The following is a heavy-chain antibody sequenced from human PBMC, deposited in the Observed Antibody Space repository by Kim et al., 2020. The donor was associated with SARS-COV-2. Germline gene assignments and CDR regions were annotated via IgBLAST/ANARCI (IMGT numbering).Heavy chain of an antibody. CDR2: ISSSSSTI. J-gene: IGHJ4*02. D-gene: IGHD3-3*01. CDR3: ARTKQRFLEWLLDFDY. Sequence: GGSLRLSCAASGFTFSSYSMNWVRQAPGKGLEWVSYISSSSSTIYYADSVKGRFTISRDNAKNSLYLQMNSLRAEDTAVYYCARTKQRFLEWLLDFDYWGQGTLVTVSS. V-gene: IGHV3-48*04. CDR1: GFTFSSYS.